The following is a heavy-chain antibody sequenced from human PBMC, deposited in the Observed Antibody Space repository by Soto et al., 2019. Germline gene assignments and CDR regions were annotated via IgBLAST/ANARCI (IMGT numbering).Heavy chain of an antibody. CDR2: INPSGGST. J-gene: IGHJ4*02. Sequence: ASVKVSCKASGYTFTSYYMHWVRQAPGQGLEWTGIINPSGGSTSYAQKFQGRVTMTRDTSTSTVYMELSSLRSEDTAVYYCARAPILVGETTYENYFDYWGQGTLVTVSS. D-gene: IGHD2-21*01. CDR1: GYTFTSYY. V-gene: IGHV1-46*01. CDR3: ARAPILVGETTYENYFDY.